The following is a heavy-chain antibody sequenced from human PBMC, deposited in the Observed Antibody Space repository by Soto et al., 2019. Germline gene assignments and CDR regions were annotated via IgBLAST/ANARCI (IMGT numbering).Heavy chain of an antibody. V-gene: IGHV1-69*06. Sequence: GASVKVSCKASGGTFSSYAISWVRQAPGQGLEWMGGIIPIFGTANYAQKFQGRVTITAAKSTSTAYMELSSLRSEDTAVYYCAIGNRDFWIGRTPTVMDVWGQGTTVTVSS. CDR3: AIGNRDFWIGRTPTVMDV. CDR1: GGTFSSYA. CDR2: IIPIFGTA. D-gene: IGHD3-3*01. J-gene: IGHJ6*02.